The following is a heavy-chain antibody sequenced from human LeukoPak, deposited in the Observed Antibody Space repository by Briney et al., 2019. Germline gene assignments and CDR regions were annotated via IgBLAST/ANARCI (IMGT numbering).Heavy chain of an antibody. CDR1: GGSFSGYY. Sequence: PSETLSLTCAVYGGSFSGYYWSWIRQPPGKGLEWIGEINHSGSTNYNPSLKSRVTISVDTSKNQFSLRLSSVTAADTAVYYCARGRSSGWYYWGQGTLVTVSS. V-gene: IGHV4-34*01. J-gene: IGHJ4*02. D-gene: IGHD6-19*01. CDR3: ARGRSSGWYY. CDR2: INHSGST.